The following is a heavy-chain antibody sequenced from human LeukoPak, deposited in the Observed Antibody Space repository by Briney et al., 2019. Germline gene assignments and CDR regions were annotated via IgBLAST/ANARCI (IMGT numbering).Heavy chain of an antibody. D-gene: IGHD1-26*01. V-gene: IGHV4-39*01. CDR1: GGSISSSNW. CDR2: IYDSGST. Sequence: SETLSLTCAVSGGSISSSNWWSWVRQPPGKGLEWIGSIYDSGSTYYNPSLKSRVTISVDTSKNQFSLKLNSVTAADTAVYYCARHEVGARGASAFDIWGQGTMVTVSS. CDR3: ARHEVGARGASAFDI. J-gene: IGHJ3*02.